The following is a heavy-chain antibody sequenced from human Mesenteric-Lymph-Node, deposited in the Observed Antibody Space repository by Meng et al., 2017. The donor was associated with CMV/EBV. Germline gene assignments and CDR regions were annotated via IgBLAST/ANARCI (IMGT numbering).Heavy chain of an antibody. CDR3: ARDGAVTLFDY. J-gene: IGHJ4*02. CDR2: ISWNSGSI. D-gene: IGHD2-21*02. Sequence: SLKISCAASGFTFDDYAMHWVRQAPGKGLEWVSGISWNSGSIGYADSVKGRFTISRDNAKNSLYLQMNSLRAEDTAVYYCARDGAVTLFDYWGQGTLVTVSS. V-gene: IGHV3-9*01. CDR1: GFTFDDYA.